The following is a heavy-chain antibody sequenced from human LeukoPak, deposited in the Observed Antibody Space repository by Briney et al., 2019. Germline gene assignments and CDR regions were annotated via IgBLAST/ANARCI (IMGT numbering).Heavy chain of an antibody. Sequence: PSETLSLTCTVSGGSISSYYWSWIRQPPGKGLEWIGYIYYSGSTNYNPSLKSRVTISVDTSKNQFSLKLSSVTAADAAVYYCARDFQRYCSSTSCYPAFDIWGQGTMVTVSS. CDR1: GGSISSYY. CDR2: IYYSGST. D-gene: IGHD2-2*01. V-gene: IGHV4-59*01. CDR3: ARDFQRYCSSTSCYPAFDI. J-gene: IGHJ3*02.